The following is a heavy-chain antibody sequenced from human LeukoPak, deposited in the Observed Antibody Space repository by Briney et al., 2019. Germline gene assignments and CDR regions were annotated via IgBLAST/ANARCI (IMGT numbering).Heavy chain of an antibody. Sequence: AGRSLRLSCAASGFTFDDYAMHWVRQAPGKGLEWVSGISWNSGSIGYADSVKGRFTISRDNAKNSLYLQMNSLRAEDTALYYCAKGREGDYVWGFFDYWGQGTLVTVSS. J-gene: IGHJ4*02. D-gene: IGHD3-16*01. V-gene: IGHV3-9*01. CDR2: ISWNSGSI. CDR1: GFTFDDYA. CDR3: AKGREGDYVWGFFDY.